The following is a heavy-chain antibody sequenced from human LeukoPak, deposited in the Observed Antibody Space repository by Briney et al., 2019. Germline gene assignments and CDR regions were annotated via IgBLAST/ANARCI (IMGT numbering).Heavy chain of an antibody. CDR3: ARMYYYDSSGYSLDY. Sequence: PGGSLRLSCAASGFTVSSKYMSWVRQAPGKGQEWVSVIYSGGSTYYADSVKGRFTISRDNSKNTLYLQMNSLRAEDTAVYYCARMYYYDSSGYSLDYWGQGTLVTVSS. CDR2: IYSGGST. J-gene: IGHJ4*02. CDR1: GFTVSSKY. D-gene: IGHD3-22*01. V-gene: IGHV3-53*01.